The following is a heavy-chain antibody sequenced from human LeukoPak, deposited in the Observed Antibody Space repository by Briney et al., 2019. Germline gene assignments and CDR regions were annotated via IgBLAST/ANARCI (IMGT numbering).Heavy chain of an antibody. Sequence: GGSLRLSCAASGFTFSDYWMTWVRQAPGKGLEWVAHIKQDGGEKYCVDSVKGRFTISRDNAKNLVYLQMNSLRAEDTAMYYCARAPGSNYWGQGTLVTVSS. CDR1: GFTFSDYW. V-gene: IGHV3-7*01. CDR3: ARAPGSNY. J-gene: IGHJ4*02. CDR2: IKQDGGEK.